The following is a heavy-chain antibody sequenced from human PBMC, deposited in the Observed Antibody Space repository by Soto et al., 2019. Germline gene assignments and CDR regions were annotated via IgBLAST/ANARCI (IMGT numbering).Heavy chain of an antibody. J-gene: IGHJ4*02. CDR3: ARVGWDPTFDY. Sequence: EVQLVESGGGLVQPGGSLRLSCATSGFTFIGYTLSWVRQAPGKGLELVSYISSANSAIYYADSVKGRSEISRDNATTSTFLQLLSLRAEVTAIYYCARVGWDPTFDYWGQGAQVTVSS. CDR2: ISSANSAI. V-gene: IGHV3-48*01. CDR1: GFTFIGYT. D-gene: IGHD6-19*01.